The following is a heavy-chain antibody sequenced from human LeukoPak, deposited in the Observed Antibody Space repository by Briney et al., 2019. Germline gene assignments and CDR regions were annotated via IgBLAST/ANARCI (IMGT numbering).Heavy chain of an antibody. V-gene: IGHV3-30*02. CDR3: AKGTMDGGQYYYDSN. D-gene: IGHD3-22*01. Sequence: GGSLRLSCAASGFTFSNYGMHWVRQAPGKGLEWVAFIRYHGSDTVYADSVKGRFTISREDSKNTLYLQVNSLRAEDTAVYYCAKGTMDGGQYYYDSNGGQGTLVTVSS. CDR2: IRYHGSDT. CDR1: GFTFSNYG. J-gene: IGHJ4*02.